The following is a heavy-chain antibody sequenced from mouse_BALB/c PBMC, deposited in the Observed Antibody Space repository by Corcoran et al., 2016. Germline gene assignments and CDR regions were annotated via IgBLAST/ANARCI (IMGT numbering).Heavy chain of an antibody. Sequence: EVQLQQAGPELVKPGASVKMSCKASGDTFTSYVMHWVKQKPGQGREWIGYINPYNDGTKYNEKFKGKATLTSDKSSSTAYMELSSLTSEDSAVYYCAWGLGPFAYWGQGTLVTVSA. CDR2: INPYNDGT. J-gene: IGHJ3*01. CDR3: AWGLGPFAY. V-gene: IGHV1S136*01. D-gene: IGHD4-1*01. CDR1: GDTFTSYV.